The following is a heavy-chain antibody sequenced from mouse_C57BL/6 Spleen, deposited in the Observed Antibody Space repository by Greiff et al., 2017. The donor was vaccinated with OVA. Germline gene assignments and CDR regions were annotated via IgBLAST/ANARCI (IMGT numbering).Heavy chain of an antibody. CDR1: GYAFTNYL. V-gene: IGHV1-54*01. CDR2: INPGSGGT. J-gene: IGHJ2*01. D-gene: IGHD2-2*01. CDR3: ARERYGYYYFDY. Sequence: QVQLKESGAELVRPGTSVKVSCKASGYAFTNYLIEWVKQRPGQGLEWIGVINPGSGGTNYNEKFKGKATLTADKSSSTAYMQLSSLTSEDSAVYFGARERYGYYYFDYGGQGTPLTVPS.